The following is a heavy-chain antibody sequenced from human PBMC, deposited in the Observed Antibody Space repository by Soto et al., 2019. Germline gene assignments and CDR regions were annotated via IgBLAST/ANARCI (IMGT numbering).Heavy chain of an antibody. Sequence: EVQLVESGGGQVQPGGSLTLSCAVSGFTLRSYWMHWVRQAPGKGLEWVARIDSDGRTTNYADSVKGRFTISRDNAKNTVFLHMNSLRAEDRAVYYWARGVVVYQQLVRGRDRCDPWGQGSLVTVSS. V-gene: IGHV3-74*01. CDR3: ARGVVVYQQLVRGRDRCDP. D-gene: IGHD6-13*01. J-gene: IGHJ5*02. CDR2: IDSDGRTT. CDR1: GFTLRSYW.